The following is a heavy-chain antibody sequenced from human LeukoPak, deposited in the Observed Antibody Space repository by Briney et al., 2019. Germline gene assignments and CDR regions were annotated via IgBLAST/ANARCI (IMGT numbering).Heavy chain of an antibody. J-gene: IGHJ4*02. CDR3: ARSRYSSAWGNYFDY. D-gene: IGHD6-19*01. Sequence: SETLSLTCTVSGGSISSSSYYWGWIRQPPGTGLEWIGSIYYSGSTYYNPSLKSRVTISVDTSKNQFSLKLSSVTAADTAVYYCARSRYSSAWGNYFDYWGQGTLVTVSS. V-gene: IGHV4-39*07. CDR2: IYYSGST. CDR1: GGSISSSSYY.